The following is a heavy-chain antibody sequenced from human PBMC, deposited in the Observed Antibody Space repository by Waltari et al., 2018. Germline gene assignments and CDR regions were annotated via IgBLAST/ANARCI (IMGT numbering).Heavy chain of an antibody. V-gene: IGHV3-21*02. CDR1: GFSFSDYS. J-gene: IGHJ4*02. CDR2: ISSNGAYT. D-gene: IGHD7-27*01. Sequence: EVQLVESGGGLVKPGGSLRLSCAASGFSFSDYSMNWVRQAPGRGLEGVSSISSNGAYTHYADSVKGRFTISRDNAKNSLFLQMNSLRAEDTAMYYCATGGWGFYLGYWGQGTVVTVSS. CDR3: ATGGWGFYLGY.